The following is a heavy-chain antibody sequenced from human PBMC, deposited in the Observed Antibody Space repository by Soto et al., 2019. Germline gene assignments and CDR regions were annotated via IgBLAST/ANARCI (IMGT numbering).Heavy chain of an antibody. V-gene: IGHV3-23*01. CDR1: GLTFGSRA. D-gene: IGHD3-10*01. CDR3: VRGSKDPYPGSRIFDF. Sequence: EVQLLESGGDLIQPGGSLRLSCVASGLTFGSRAMSWVRQSPGEGLEWVSTITDTGGDAKYADSVRGRFAISRDNSKNTLYLQMSALRAEDSAIYFCVRGSKDPYPGSRIFDFWGRGTLVTVSS. CDR2: ITDTGGDA. J-gene: IGHJ4*02.